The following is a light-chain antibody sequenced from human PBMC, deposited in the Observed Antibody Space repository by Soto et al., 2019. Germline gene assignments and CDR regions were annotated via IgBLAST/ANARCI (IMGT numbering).Light chain of an antibody. J-gene: IGLJ3*02. CDR3: AQWDDSLSGGV. V-gene: IGLV1-47*01. CDR1: SSNIGSNF. Sequence: QSVLTQPPSASGTPGQRVTISCSGGSSNIGSNFVYWYQQLPGTATKLLIYRNNQRHSGSPDQFSGSKAGTSASLVISGLGSEQDAGYYCAQWDDSLSGGVFGGGTKLTVL. CDR2: RNN.